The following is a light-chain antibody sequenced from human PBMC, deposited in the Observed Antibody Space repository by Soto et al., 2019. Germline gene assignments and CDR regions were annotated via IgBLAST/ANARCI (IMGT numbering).Light chain of an antibody. Sequence: EIVLTQSPGTLSLSPGETATLPCRASETVDTSSLGWYQQKPGRAPSLLIYSASRRARGIPDRFSASGFATEFTLTISRLEPEDFAVYYCHQYGSSPLTFGGGAKVEI. V-gene: IGKV3-20*01. CDR2: SAS. J-gene: IGKJ4*01. CDR3: HQYGSSPLT. CDR1: ETVDTSS.